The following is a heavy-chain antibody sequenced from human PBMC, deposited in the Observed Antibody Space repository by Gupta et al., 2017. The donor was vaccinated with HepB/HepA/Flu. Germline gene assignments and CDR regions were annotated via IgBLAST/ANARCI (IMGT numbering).Heavy chain of an antibody. CDR1: GFTFSSYG. V-gene: IGHV3-30*18. J-gene: IGHJ6*03. CDR2: ISYDGSNK. D-gene: IGHD2-2*01. Sequence: QVQLVESGGGVVQPGRSLRLSCAASGFTFSSYGMHWVRQAPGKGLEWVAVISYDGSNKYYADSVKGRFTISRDNSKNTLYLQMNNLRAEDTAVYYCAKDHKDCSSTSCYSNYYYYYYMDVWGKGTTVTVSS. CDR3: AKDHKDCSSTSCYSNYYYYYYMDV.